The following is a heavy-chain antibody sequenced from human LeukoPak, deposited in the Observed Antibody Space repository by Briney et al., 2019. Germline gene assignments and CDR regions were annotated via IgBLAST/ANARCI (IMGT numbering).Heavy chain of an antibody. V-gene: IGHV3-23*01. CDR1: GFTFSSYA. D-gene: IGHD3-10*01. CDR2: ISGSGGRT. Sequence: GGSLRLSCAASGFTFSSYAMSWVRPAPGKGLEWVSAISGSGGRTYYADSVKGRFTISRDNSKNTLYLQMNSLRAEDTAVYYCAKVGSGSYYPYYFDYWGQGTLVTVSS. CDR3: AKVGSGSYYPYYFDY. J-gene: IGHJ4*02.